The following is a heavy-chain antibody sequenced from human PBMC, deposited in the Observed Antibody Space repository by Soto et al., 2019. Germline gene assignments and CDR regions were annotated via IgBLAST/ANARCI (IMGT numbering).Heavy chain of an antibody. CDR2: ISWNSGSI. J-gene: IGHJ4*02. V-gene: IGHV3-9*01. CDR1: GFTFDDYA. Sequence: GGSLRLSCAASGFTFDDYAMHWVRQAPGKGLEWVSGISWNSGSIGYADSVKGRFTISRDNAKNSLYLQMNSLRAEDTALYYCAKDMGPSYYGSGSFPDYWGQGTLVTVSS. CDR3: AKDMGPSYYGSGSFPDY. D-gene: IGHD3-10*01.